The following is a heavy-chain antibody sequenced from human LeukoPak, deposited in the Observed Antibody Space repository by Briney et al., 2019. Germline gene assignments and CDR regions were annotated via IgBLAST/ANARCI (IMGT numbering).Heavy chain of an antibody. V-gene: IGHV4-4*07. CDR3: ARGYSSGWGNWYFDL. Sequence: SETLSLTCTVSGDSISSYYWSWIRQPAGKGLDWIGRLHTSGSTNYNPSLKSRVTMSVDTSKNQFSLKLSSVTAADTAVYYCARGYSSGWGNWYFDLWGRGTLVTVSS. CDR2: LHTSGST. CDR1: GDSISSYY. J-gene: IGHJ2*01. D-gene: IGHD6-19*01.